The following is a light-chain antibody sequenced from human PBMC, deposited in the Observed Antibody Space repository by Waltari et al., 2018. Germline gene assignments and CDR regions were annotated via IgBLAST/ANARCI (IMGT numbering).Light chain of an antibody. Sequence: SVLPQPPSVSGTPRQRVTISCSGSHSTIGGNFVNWYQQPPGKAPKLLIYNDNQGPSGVPDRFSASKSGTSAALAITGLQSEDEADYYCAVWDDSLGGVFGGGTKLTVL. V-gene: IGLV1-44*01. CDR2: NDN. CDR1: HSTIGGNF. CDR3: AVWDDSLGGV. J-gene: IGLJ3*02.